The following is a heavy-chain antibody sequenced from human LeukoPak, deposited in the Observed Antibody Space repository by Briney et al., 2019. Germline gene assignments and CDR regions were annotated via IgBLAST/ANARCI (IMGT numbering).Heavy chain of an antibody. CDR3: AQQFYYYSINP. D-gene: IGHD5-24*01. CDR1: GGTFTGYN. V-gene: IGHV4-34*08. CDR2: SNHGGSS. Sequence: PSETLSLTCGVDGGTFTGYNWTWIRQSPGKGLEWIGESNHGGSSYYAPSLRGRVTISVDTSKRQVSLKLRSVTAADTAVYYCAQQFYYYSINPWGKGTTVIVSS. J-gene: IGHJ6*03.